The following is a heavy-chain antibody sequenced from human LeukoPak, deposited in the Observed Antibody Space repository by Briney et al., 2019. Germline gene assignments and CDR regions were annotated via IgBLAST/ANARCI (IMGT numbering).Heavy chain of an antibody. CDR1: GFTFSRFG. CDR2: IWYDASGQ. V-gene: IGHV3-33*01. J-gene: IGHJ4*02. CDR3: ARDSLYYDNGFYHYFDY. Sequence: GGSLRLSCAASGFTFSRFGMHWVRQAPGKGLEWVAMIWYDASGQHYGDSVKGRFTISRDTSKDTLYLQMNSLRVEDTAVYFCARDSLYYDNGFYHYFDYWGQGVLLTVSS. D-gene: IGHD3-16*01.